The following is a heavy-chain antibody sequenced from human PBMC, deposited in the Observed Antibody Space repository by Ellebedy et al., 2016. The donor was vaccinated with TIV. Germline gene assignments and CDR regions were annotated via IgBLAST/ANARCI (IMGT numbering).Heavy chain of an antibody. Sequence: PGGSLRLTCAAYGFTSSSYVMHWVRQATCKGLDWVAVILYDRSNKYYADSVKGRFTISRDNSKNTLDLQMNSLRAEDTAVYYCARDQLRCGGDCYSRPKYYFDHWGQGTLVTVSS. CDR3: ARDQLRCGGDCYSRPKYYFDH. CDR2: ILYDRSNK. J-gene: IGHJ4*02. V-gene: IGHV3-33*08. CDR1: GFTSSSYV. D-gene: IGHD2-21*02.